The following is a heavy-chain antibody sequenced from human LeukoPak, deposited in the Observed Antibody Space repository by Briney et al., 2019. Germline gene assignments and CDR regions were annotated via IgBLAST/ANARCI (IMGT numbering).Heavy chain of an antibody. J-gene: IGHJ4*02. Sequence: PGGSLRLSCAASGFTVSSTYVSWVRQAPGKGLEWVSVIYSGGATNYADSVKGRFTISRDSFKNTVHLQMNSLRVEDTAVYYCVTLYSTRVTDDYWGQGTLVTVS. CDR1: GFTVSSTY. CDR2: IYSGGAT. D-gene: IGHD2-21*02. V-gene: IGHV3-53*01. CDR3: VTLYSTRVTDDY.